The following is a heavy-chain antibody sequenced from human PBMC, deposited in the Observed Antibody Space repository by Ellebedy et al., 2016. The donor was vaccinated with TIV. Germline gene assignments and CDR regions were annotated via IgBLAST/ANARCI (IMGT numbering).Heavy chain of an antibody. CDR1: GGIFSSYA. CDR2: IIPIFGSA. V-gene: IGHV1-69*13. Sequence: AASVKVSCKASGGIFSSYAISWVRQAPGQGLERMGGIIPIFGSANYAQKFQDRVTITADESTSTAYMDLSSLRSEDTAVYYCARDPTKRSGWFDPWGQGTLVTVSS. D-gene: IGHD3-10*01. J-gene: IGHJ5*02. CDR3: ARDPTKRSGWFDP.